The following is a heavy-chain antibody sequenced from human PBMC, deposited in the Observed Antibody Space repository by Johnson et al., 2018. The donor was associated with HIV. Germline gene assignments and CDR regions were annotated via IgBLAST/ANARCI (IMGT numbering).Heavy chain of an antibody. J-gene: IGHJ3*02. CDR3: AKGPEWVWSGSALDI. Sequence: QVQLVESGGGVVQPGRSLRLSCAASGFTFRSYGMHWVRQAPGKGLEWVAVISYDGNNKYYADSVKGRFTISRDNSKNTLYLQMNSLRAEDTAVYYCAKGPEWVWSGSALDIWGPGTMVTVSS. CDR2: ISYDGNNK. V-gene: IGHV3-30*18. CDR1: GFTFRSYG. D-gene: IGHD3-10*02.